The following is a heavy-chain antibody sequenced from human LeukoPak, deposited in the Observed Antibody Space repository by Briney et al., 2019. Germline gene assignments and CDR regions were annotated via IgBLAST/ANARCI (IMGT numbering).Heavy chain of an antibody. Sequence: SETLSLTCAVYGGSFSGYYWSWIRQPPGKGLEWIGEINHSGSTNYNPSLKSRVTISVDTSKNQFSLKLSSVTAADTAVYYCARLGSYYGSGSLFKGSSSYYYYYYMDVWGKGTTVTISS. CDR2: INHSGST. J-gene: IGHJ6*03. CDR1: GGSFSGYY. CDR3: ARLGSYYGSGSLFKGSSSYYYYYYMDV. V-gene: IGHV4-34*01. D-gene: IGHD3-10*01.